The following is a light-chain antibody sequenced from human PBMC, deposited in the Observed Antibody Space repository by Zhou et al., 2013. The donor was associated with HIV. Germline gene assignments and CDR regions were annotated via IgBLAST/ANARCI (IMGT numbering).Light chain of an antibody. J-gene: IGKJ1*01. CDR3: QQTYSTPWT. V-gene: IGKV1-39*01. CDR1: QSISSY. Sequence: DIQMTQSPSSLSASVGDRVTITCRASQSISSYLNWYQQKPGKSPKFLIYAASSLQSGVPSRFSGSGSGTNFTLTISSLQPEDFATYYCQQTYSTPWTFGQGTKVE. CDR2: AAS.